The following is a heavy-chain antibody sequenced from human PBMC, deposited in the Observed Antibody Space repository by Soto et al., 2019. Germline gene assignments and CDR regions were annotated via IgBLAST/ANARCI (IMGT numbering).Heavy chain of an antibody. Sequence: GESLKISCKGSGYSFTSYWISWVRQMPGKGLEWMGRIDPSDSYTNYSPSFQGHVTISADKSISTAYLQWSSLKASDTAMYYCARHVAYDSSGYYLYYYYYGMDVWGQGTTVTVS. D-gene: IGHD3-22*01. CDR1: GYSFTSYW. CDR2: IDPSDSYT. CDR3: ARHVAYDSSGYYLYYYYYGMDV. V-gene: IGHV5-10-1*01. J-gene: IGHJ6*02.